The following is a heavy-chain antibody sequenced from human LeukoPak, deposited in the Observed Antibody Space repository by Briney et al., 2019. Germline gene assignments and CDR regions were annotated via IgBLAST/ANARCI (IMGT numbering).Heavy chain of an antibody. CDR3: ARGDILTGYSLNFDY. Sequence: GASVKVSCKAFGYTFTSNYMHWVRQAPGQGPEWMGVISPSGGSTTYAQKFQGRVTLTRDMSTSTVYMELSSLRSEDTAVYYCARGDILTGYSLNFDYWGQGTLVTVSS. D-gene: IGHD3-9*01. V-gene: IGHV1-46*01. J-gene: IGHJ4*02. CDR1: GYTFTSNY. CDR2: ISPSGGST.